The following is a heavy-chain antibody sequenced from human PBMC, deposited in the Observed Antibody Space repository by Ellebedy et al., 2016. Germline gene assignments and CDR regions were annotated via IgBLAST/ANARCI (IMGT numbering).Heavy chain of an antibody. D-gene: IGHD1-26*01. J-gene: IGHJ4*02. V-gene: IGHV1-69*04. CDR3: ARDPLAVGLNPLDY. CDR1: GGTFSSYA. Sequence: SVKVSXXASGGTFSSYAISWVRQAPGQGLEWMGRIIPVLTITNYAQKFQGRVTITADKSTSTAYMELRSLTSEDTAVYYCARDPLAVGLNPLDYWGQGTLVTVSS. CDR2: IIPVLTIT.